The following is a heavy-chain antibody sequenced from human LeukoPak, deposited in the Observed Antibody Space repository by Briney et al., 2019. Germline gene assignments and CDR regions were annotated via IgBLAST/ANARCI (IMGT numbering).Heavy chain of an antibody. CDR3: ARTYGSGSSFDY. Sequence: GGSLRLSCAASGFTFISYGMHWVRQAPGKGLEWVAFIRYDGSNKYYADSVKGRFTISRDNSKNTLYLQMKSLRAEDTAVYYCARTYGSGSSFDYWGQGTLVTVSS. D-gene: IGHD3-10*01. J-gene: IGHJ4*02. CDR1: GFTFISYG. V-gene: IGHV3-30*02. CDR2: IRYDGSNK.